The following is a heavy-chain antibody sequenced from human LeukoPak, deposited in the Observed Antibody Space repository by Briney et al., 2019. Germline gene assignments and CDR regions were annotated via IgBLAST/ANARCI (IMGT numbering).Heavy chain of an antibody. CDR3: ARLDTGMNPWYYYYMDV. Sequence: KPSETLSLTCTVSGASISKDYWAWIRQPPGKGLEWIGYVTHSDFNKANGDITNYNPSLRSRVTMSVDASKNQFSLKLSSVTAADTAIYYCARLDTGMNPWYYYYMDVWGKGTTVTVSS. D-gene: IGHD5-18*01. V-gene: IGHV4-59*08. J-gene: IGHJ6*03. CDR1: GASISKDY. CDR2: VTHSDFNKANGDIT.